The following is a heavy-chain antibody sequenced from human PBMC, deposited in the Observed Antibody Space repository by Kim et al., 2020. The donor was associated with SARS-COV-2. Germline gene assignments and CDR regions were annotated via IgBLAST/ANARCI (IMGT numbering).Heavy chain of an antibody. J-gene: IGHJ6*02. Sequence: NPSLKGRLTMSLDTAKNQVFLELSSVTAADTAVYYCASIGGSHSYYGLDVWGQGTTVTVSS. CDR3: ASIGGSHSYYGLDV. V-gene: IGHV4-34*10. D-gene: IGHD1-26*01.